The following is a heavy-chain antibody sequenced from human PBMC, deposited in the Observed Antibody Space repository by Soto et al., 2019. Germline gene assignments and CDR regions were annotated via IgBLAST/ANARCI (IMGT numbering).Heavy chain of an antibody. CDR1: GYTFTSYY. CDR2: INPSGGST. D-gene: IGHD3-22*01. V-gene: IGHV1-46*01. Sequence: ASVKVSCKASGYTFTSYYMHWVRQAPGQGLEWMGIINPSGGSTSYAQKFQGRVTMTRDTSTSTVYMELSSLRSEDTAVYYCARAGSYYDSSGYYYFDYWGQGTLVTVSS. CDR3: ARAGSYYDSSGYYYFDY. J-gene: IGHJ4*02.